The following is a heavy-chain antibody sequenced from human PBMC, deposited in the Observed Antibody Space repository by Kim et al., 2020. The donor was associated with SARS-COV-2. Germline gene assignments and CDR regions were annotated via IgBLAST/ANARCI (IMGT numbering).Heavy chain of an antibody. CDR2: IYISGST. CDR3: ARDGDYYDGTGYYLGWYFDL. D-gene: IGHD3-22*01. Sequence: SETLSLTCTVSGGSISGYYWSWIRQPAGKGLEWIGRIYISGSTNYNPSLKSRVTMSVDTSKNQFSLKLSSVTAADTAVYYCARDGDYYDGTGYYLGWYFDLWGRGTLVTVSS. V-gene: IGHV4-4*07. J-gene: IGHJ2*01. CDR1: GGSISGYY.